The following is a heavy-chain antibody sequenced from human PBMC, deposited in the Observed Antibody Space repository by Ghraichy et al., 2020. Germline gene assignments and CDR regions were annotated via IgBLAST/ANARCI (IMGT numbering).Heavy chain of an antibody. V-gene: IGHV4-59*01. D-gene: IGHD3-3*01. CDR2: IYYSGST. CDR1: GGSISSYY. Sequence: SETLSLTCTVSGGSISSYYWSWIRQPPGKGLEWIGYIYYSGSTNYNPSLKSRVTISVDTSKNQFSLKLSSVTAADTAVYYCARVFSDDFWSGYSVYFDYWGQGTLVTVSS. CDR3: ARVFSDDFWSGYSVYFDY. J-gene: IGHJ4*02.